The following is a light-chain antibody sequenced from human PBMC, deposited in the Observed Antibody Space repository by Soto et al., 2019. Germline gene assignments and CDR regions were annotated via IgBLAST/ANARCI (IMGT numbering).Light chain of an antibody. V-gene: IGKV3-20*01. J-gene: IGKJ1*01. CDR2: GAS. CDR1: QSVSSNY. CDR3: QQYGDLPWT. Sequence: ALTQSPGTLSSSPGERATLSCRASQSVSSNYLAWYQQKPGQAPRLLIYGASSRATGIPDRFSGSGSGTDFTLTIDRLESGDFAVYFCQQYGDLPWTFGQGTKVDIX.